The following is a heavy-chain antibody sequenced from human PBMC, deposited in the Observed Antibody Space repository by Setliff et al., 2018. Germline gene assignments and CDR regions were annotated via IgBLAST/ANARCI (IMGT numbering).Heavy chain of an antibody. CDR1: GDSISSGDYF. J-gene: IGHJ3*01. CDR3: AGEVGTSTSSDAFDV. Sequence: TLSLTCTVSGDSISSGDYFWSWIRQPPGKGLEWIAYIYHSGSAYYNPSLKSRVTMSVDTSKNQFSLHLTSVTAADTAVYYCAGEVGTSTSSDAFDVWGQGMMVTVSS. V-gene: IGHV4-30-4*08. CDR2: IYHSGSA. D-gene: IGHD1-26*01.